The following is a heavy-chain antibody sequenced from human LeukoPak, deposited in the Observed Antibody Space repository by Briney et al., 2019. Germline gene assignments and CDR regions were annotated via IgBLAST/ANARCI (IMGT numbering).Heavy chain of an antibody. Sequence: HTGGSLRLSCAASGFTFSSYAMSWVRQAPGKGLEWVSGISGSGASRYDADSVKGRVTISRDNSKNTLYLQMNSLRAEDTAVYYCAQEGFSGAYDHGGQGTLVTVSS. CDR1: GFTFSSYA. V-gene: IGHV3-23*01. J-gene: IGHJ5*02. D-gene: IGHD7-27*01. CDR2: ISGSGASR. CDR3: AQEGFSGAYDH.